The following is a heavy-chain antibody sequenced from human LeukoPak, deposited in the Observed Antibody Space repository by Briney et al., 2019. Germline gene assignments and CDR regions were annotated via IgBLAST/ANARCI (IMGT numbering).Heavy chain of an antibody. V-gene: IGHV4-39*01. J-gene: IGHJ4*02. Sequence: SETLSLTCTVSGGSISSSSYYWGWIRQPPGKGLEWIGSIYYSGSTYYNPSLKSRVIISVDTSKNQFSLKLSSVTAADTAVYYCARQQSRSGWSFDYWGQGTLVTVSS. CDR1: GGSISSSSYY. CDR2: IYYSGST. CDR3: ARQQSRSGWSFDY. D-gene: IGHD6-19*01.